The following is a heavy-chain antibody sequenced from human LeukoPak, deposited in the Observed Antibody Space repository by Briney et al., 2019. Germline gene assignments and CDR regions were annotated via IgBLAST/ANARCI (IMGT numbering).Heavy chain of an antibody. D-gene: IGHD3-10*01. CDR3: ARSGSGSYFDY. Sequence: SVKVSCKASGGTFSSYAISWVRQAPGQGLEWMGRIIPILGIANYAQKFQGRVTITADKSTSTAYMELSSLRSEDTAVYSSARSGSGSYFDYWGQGTLVTVSS. CDR1: GGTFSSYA. CDR2: IIPILGIA. V-gene: IGHV1-69*04. J-gene: IGHJ4*02.